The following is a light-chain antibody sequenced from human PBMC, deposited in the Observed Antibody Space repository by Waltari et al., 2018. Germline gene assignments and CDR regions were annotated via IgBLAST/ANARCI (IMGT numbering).Light chain of an antibody. CDR3: CAYADSRTWV. V-gene: IGLV2-23*02. CDR2: QVN. CDR1: STDIGYSNL. J-gene: IGLJ3*02. Sequence: QSVLPQPASVSGSPGQSITLSCTGTSTDIGYSNLVSWYQQYPGKAHKVMIYQVNKRPSETAKRVSGAKSGNTAALTISGCQAEDEADYYCCAYADSRTWVFGGGTKLTVL.